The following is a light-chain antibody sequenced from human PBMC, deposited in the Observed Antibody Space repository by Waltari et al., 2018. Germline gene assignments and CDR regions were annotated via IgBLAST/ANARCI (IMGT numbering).Light chain of an antibody. CDR2: DVS. CDR3: CSHAGSGTFWV. V-gene: IGLV2-23*02. J-gene: IGLJ2*01. Sequence: QSVLTQPASVSGSPGPSTTIPCTGTSRSVGGYTYRSWYQRHPGKAPKVMIVDVSKRPSGVSDRFSGSKSGNTASLTISGLQAEDEADYYCCSHAGSGTFWVFGGGTKLTVL. CDR1: SRSVGGYTY.